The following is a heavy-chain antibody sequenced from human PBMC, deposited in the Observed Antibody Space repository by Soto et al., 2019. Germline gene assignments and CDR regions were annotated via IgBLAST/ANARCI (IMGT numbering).Heavy chain of an antibody. CDR1: GGSISSGGYY. CDR2: IYYSGST. J-gene: IGHJ6*02. CDR3: ARVGIVVVPAAQDAYYGMDV. D-gene: IGHD2-2*01. V-gene: IGHV4-31*03. Sequence: SETLSLTCTVSGGSISSGGYYWSWIRQHPGKGLEWIGYIYYSGSTYYNPSLKGRVTISVDTSKNQFSLKLSSVTAADTAVYYCARVGIVVVPAAQDAYYGMDVWGQGTTVTVSS.